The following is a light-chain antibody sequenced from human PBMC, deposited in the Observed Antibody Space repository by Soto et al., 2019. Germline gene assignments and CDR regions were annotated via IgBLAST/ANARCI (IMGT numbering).Light chain of an antibody. V-gene: IGKV1-5*03. CDR1: QSISSW. CDR2: KTS. CDR3: QQYNSYPYT. Sequence: DIQMTQSPSTLSASVGDRVTITCRASQSISSWLAWYQQKPGKAPKLLIYKTSSLESGVPSRFSGSGSGTEFTLTISSLQPDDFATYYCQQYNSYPYTFGQGTKLEIK. J-gene: IGKJ2*01.